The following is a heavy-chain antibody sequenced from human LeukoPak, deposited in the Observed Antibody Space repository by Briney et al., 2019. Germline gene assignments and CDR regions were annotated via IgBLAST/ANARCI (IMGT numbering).Heavy chain of an antibody. Sequence: AGGSLRLSCAASGFTFSGYSMNWVRQAPGKGLEWVSSISSSSSYIYYADSVKGRFTISRDNAKNSLYLQMNSLRAEDTAVYYCARESSGGYGYWGQGTLVTVSS. CDR2: ISSSSSYI. D-gene: IGHD3-10*01. CDR1: GFTFSGYS. CDR3: ARESSGGYGY. J-gene: IGHJ4*02. V-gene: IGHV3-21*01.